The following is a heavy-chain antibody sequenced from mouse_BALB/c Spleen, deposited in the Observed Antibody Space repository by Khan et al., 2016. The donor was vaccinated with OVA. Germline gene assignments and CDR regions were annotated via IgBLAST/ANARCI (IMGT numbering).Heavy chain of an antibody. D-gene: IGHD2-14*01. Sequence: VQLQESGAELARPGASVKMSCKASGYTFTSYTMHWVKQRPGQGLEWIGYINPSNSYTNYNQQFKDKATLTADKSSSTAYMQLSSLTSDDSAVYYCVREGAYYRSDGWFAYWGQGTLVTVSA. CDR2: INPSNSYT. V-gene: IGHV1-4*01. CDR1: GYTFTSYT. CDR3: VREGAYYRSDGWFAY. J-gene: IGHJ3*01.